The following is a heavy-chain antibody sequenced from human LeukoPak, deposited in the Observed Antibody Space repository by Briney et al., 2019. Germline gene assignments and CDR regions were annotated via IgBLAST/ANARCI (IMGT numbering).Heavy chain of an antibody. J-gene: IGHJ4*02. CDR2: IYYSGST. D-gene: IGHD6-19*01. CDR1: GGSIRSSYYY. V-gene: IGHV4-61*01. Sequence: PSETLSLTCTVSGGSIRSSYYYWSWIRQPPGKGLEWIGYIYYSGSTNYNPSLKSRVTISVDTSKNQFSLKLSSVTAADTAVYYCARDSAVAGQPLDYWGQGTLVTVSS. CDR3: ARDSAVAGQPLDY.